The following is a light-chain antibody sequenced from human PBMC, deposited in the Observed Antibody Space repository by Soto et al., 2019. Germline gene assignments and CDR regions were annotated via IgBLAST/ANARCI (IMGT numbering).Light chain of an antibody. Sequence: DIQMTQSPSTLSAFVGDRVTITCRASQSISSWLAWYQQKPGKAPNVLIYDASSLKSGVPSRFSGSGSGTELTLTISSLQPDDFAIYDCQRYHSYSPLSFGGGTKVDI. CDR1: QSISSW. V-gene: IGKV1-5*01. CDR3: QRYHSYSPLS. J-gene: IGKJ4*01. CDR2: DAS.